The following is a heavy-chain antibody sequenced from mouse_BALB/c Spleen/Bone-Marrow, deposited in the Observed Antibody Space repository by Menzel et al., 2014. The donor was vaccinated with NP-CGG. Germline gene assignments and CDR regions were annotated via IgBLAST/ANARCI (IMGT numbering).Heavy chain of an antibody. CDR3: ARWDYGDYAMDY. D-gene: IGHD1-2*01. J-gene: IGHJ4*01. Sequence: DVQLQESGPGLVKPSQSLSLTCTVTGYSIXSDYARNWIRQFQGNKLEWMGYISYSSSTNYNPSLKSRISITRDTSKNQFFLQLNSVTAEDTATYYCARWDYGDYAMDYWGQGTSVTVSS. V-gene: IGHV3-2*02. CDR1: GYSIXSDYA. CDR2: ISYSSST.